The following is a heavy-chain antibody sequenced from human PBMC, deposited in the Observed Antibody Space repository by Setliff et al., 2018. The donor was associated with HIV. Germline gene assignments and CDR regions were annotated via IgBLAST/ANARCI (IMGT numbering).Heavy chain of an antibody. D-gene: IGHD1-26*01. Sequence: GGSLRLSCAASGFTFSSYAMSWVRQAPGKGLEWVANIKQDGSEKYYVDSVKGRFTISRDNAKNSLYLQMNSLRVEDTAVYYCATDCAVVGGTGSLDSWGQGTLVTVSS. V-gene: IGHV3-7*03. CDR2: IKQDGSEK. CDR3: ATDCAVVGGTGSLDS. J-gene: IGHJ4*02. CDR1: GFTFSSYA.